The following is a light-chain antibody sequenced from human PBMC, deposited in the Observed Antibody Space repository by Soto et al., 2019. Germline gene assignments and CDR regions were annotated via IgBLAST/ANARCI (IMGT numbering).Light chain of an antibody. J-gene: IGLJ2*01. Sequence: QSVLTQPPSASGSPGQSVTISCTGTRDDVGGYNYVSWFQPHPGKAPKLMIYEVYKRPSGVPARFSGSKSGNTASLTVSGLQAGDEAIYYCSSYVTTNVVVFGGGTKVTVL. CDR2: EVY. V-gene: IGLV2-8*01. CDR3: SSYVTTNVVV. CDR1: RDDVGGYNY.